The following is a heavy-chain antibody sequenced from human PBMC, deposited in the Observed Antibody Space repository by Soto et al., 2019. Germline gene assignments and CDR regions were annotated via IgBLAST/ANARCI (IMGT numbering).Heavy chain of an antibody. V-gene: IGHV3-33*01. CDR1: GFTFSSYG. D-gene: IGHD1-1*01. CDR2: IWYDGSNK. CDR3: ARAPARTGTLDY. Sequence: GSLRLSCAASGFTFSSYGMHWVRQAPGKGLEWVAVIWYDGSNKYYADSVKGRFTISRDNSKNTLYLQMNSLRAEDTAVYYCARAPARTGTLDYWGQGTLVTVSS. J-gene: IGHJ4*02.